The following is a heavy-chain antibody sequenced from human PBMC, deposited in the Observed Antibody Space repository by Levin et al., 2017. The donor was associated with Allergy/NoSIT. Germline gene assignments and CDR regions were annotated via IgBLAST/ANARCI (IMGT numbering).Heavy chain of an antibody. CDR1: GYTFTSYG. J-gene: IGHJ4*02. D-gene: IGHD4-17*01. Sequence: GESLKISCKASGYTFTSYGISWVRQAPGQGLEWMGWISAYNGNTNYAQKLQGRVTMTTDTSTSTAYMELRSLRSDDTAVYYCARDRYGDVDYWGQGTLVTVSS. CDR3: ARDRYGDVDY. V-gene: IGHV1-18*01. CDR2: ISAYNGNT.